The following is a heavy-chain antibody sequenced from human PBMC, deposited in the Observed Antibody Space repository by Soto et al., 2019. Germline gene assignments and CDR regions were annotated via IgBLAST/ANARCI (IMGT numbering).Heavy chain of an antibody. J-gene: IGHJ6*02. Sequence: SETLSLTCTVSGGSISSYYWSWIRQPPGKGLEWIGYIYYSGSTNYNPSLKSRVTISVDTSKNQFSLKLSSVTAADTAVYYCARRYDYYYYGMDVWGQGTTVTVSS. CDR1: GGSISSYY. D-gene: IGHD3-16*01. CDR2: IYYSGST. CDR3: ARRYDYYYYGMDV. V-gene: IGHV4-59*08.